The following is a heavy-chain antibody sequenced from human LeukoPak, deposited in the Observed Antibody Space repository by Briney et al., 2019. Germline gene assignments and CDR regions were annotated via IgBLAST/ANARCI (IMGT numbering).Heavy chain of an antibody. V-gene: IGHV4-39*07. CDR1: GGSISSSSYY. CDR3: AGYCSSTSCYCY. CDR2: IYYSGST. D-gene: IGHD2-2*01. Sequence: SETLSLTCTVSGGSISSSSYYWGWIRQPPGKGLEWIGSIYYSGSTYYNPSLKSRVTISVDTSKNQFSLKLSSVTAADTAVYYCAGYCSSTSCYCYWGQGTLVTVSS. J-gene: IGHJ4*02.